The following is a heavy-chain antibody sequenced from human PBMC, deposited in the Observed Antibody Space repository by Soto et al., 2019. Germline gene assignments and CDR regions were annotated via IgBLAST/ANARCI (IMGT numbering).Heavy chain of an antibody. CDR3: ARDPGLELRWFDP. J-gene: IGHJ5*02. CDR1: GGTFSSYA. CDR2: IIPIFGTA. D-gene: IGHD1-7*01. Sequence: GASVKVSCKASGGTFSSYAISWVRQAPGQGLEWMGGIIPIFGTANYAQKFQGRVTITADESTSTAYMELSSLRSEDTAVYYCARDPGLELRWFDPWGQGTLVTVSS. V-gene: IGHV1-69*13.